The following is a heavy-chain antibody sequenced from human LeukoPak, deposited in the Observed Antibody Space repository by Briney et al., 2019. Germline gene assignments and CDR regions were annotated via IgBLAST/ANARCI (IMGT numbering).Heavy chain of an antibody. CDR1: GDSVSSDSAA. J-gene: IGHJ4*02. Sequence: SQTLSLTCAISGDSVSSDSAAWTWIRQSPSRGLEWLGRTYYRSKWYNDYALSVKSRITIKPDTSKNQFSLKLSSVTAADTAVYYCVVIPRSIAVAGTKQDYWGQGTLVTVSS. CDR2: TYYRSKWYN. V-gene: IGHV6-1*01. CDR3: VVIPRSIAVAGTKQDY. D-gene: IGHD6-19*01.